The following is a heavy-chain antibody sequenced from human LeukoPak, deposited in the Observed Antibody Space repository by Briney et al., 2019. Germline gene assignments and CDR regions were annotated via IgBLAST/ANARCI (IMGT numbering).Heavy chain of an antibody. CDR2: INSDGSST. CDR3: ARDRRGGYLMDV. V-gene: IGHV3-74*01. J-gene: IGHJ6*03. CDR1: GFTFSSYW. D-gene: IGHD5-24*01. Sequence: GGSLRLSCAASGFTFSSYWMHWIRQAPGKGLVWVSRINSDGSSTSYADSVKGRFTISRDNAKNTLYLQMNSLRAEDTAVYYCARDRRGGYLMDVWGKGTTVTISS.